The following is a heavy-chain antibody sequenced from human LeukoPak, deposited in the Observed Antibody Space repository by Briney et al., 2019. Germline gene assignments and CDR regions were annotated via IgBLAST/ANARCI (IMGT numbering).Heavy chain of an antibody. CDR1: VYSISTSYY. J-gene: IGHJ4*02. Sequence: SETLSLTCTVSVYSISTSYYWGWIRQPPGKGLEWIGSIYHSGNTYYNPSLKSRVTISVDTSKNQFSLKLNSVTAADTAVYYCARAGYGDSDFDYWGQGTLVTVSS. CDR3: ARAGYGDSDFDY. V-gene: IGHV4-38-2*02. D-gene: IGHD4-17*01. CDR2: IYHSGNT.